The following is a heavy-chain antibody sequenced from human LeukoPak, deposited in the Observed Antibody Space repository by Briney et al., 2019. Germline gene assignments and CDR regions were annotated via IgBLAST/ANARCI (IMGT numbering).Heavy chain of an antibody. Sequence: PGGSLRLSCAASGFTFRSYSMNWVRQAPGKGLEWVSAIHPSSTYIYYADSVKGRFTISRDNGENSLYLQMNSRRVEDTAVYYCARAPTVLVGYCSSSSCQADYWGQGTLVTVSS. CDR3: ARAPTVLVGYCSSSSCQADY. CDR1: GFTFRSYS. V-gene: IGHV3-21*01. CDR2: IHPSSTYI. J-gene: IGHJ4*02. D-gene: IGHD2-2*01.